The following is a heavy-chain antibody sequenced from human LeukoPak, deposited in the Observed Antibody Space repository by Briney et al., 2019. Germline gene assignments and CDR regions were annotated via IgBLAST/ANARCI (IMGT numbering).Heavy chain of an antibody. CDR3: AKEIRWQNWFDP. CDR1: GFTFSNYN. CDR2: ISTRSTYI. J-gene: IGHJ5*02. Sequence: KSGGSLRLSCAASGFTFSNYNMNWVRQAPGKGLEWVSCISTRSTYIYYADSVKGRFTISRDNAKNSLYLQMNSLRADDTAVYYCAKEIRWQNWFDPWGQGTLVTVSS. V-gene: IGHV3-21*01. D-gene: IGHD4-23*01.